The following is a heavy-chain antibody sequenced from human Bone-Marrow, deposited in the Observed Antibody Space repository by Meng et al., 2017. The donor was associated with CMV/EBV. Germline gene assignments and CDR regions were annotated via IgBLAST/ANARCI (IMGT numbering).Heavy chain of an antibody. CDR1: GFTFSQAW. Sequence: GESLKISCAASGFTFSQAWMTWVRQAPGKGLEWLALIRSKTDGGTAAYAEPVKGRFTISRDDSKDTLYLQMDSLKTEDTAVYSCTSPEHHPVYFRDYWGQGTLVTVSS. CDR2: IRSKTDGGTA. D-gene: IGHD2-8*01. J-gene: IGHJ4*02. V-gene: IGHV3-15*01. CDR3: TSPEHHPVYFRDY.